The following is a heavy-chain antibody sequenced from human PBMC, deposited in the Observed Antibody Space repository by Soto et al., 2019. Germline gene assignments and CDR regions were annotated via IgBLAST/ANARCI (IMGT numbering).Heavy chain of an antibody. D-gene: IGHD2-2*01. J-gene: IGHJ4*01. CDR3: ARDRYASSGIDY. Sequence: PGGSLRLSCAASGFTFSNYWMSWVRQAPGKGLEWVANIKQDRSEIYYVDSVKGRFTISRDNAESSLYLQMKSLRAEDTAVYYCARDRYASSGIDYWGHGTLVTVSS. CDR2: IKQDRSEI. V-gene: IGHV3-7*01. CDR1: GFTFSNYW.